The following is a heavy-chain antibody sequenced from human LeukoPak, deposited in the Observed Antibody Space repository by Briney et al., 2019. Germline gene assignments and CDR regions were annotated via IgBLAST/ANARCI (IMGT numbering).Heavy chain of an antibody. CDR2: FDPEDGET. Sequence: ASVKVSCKVSGYTLTELSMHWVRQAPGKGLEWMGGFDPEDGETIYAQKFQGRVTITADESTSTAYMELSSLRSEDTAVYYCARKRTDDILTGYYFDYWGQGTLVTVSS. V-gene: IGHV1-24*01. J-gene: IGHJ4*02. D-gene: IGHD3-9*01. CDR3: ARKRTDDILTGYYFDY. CDR1: GYTLTELS.